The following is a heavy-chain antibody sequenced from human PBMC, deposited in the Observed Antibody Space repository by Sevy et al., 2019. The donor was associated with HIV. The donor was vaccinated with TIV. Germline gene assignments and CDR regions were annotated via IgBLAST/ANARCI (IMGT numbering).Heavy chain of an antibody. Sequence: GGYLRLSCAASGFIFSSYGMHWVRQAPGKGLERVTIISYEGSSKYYADSVKGRFTISRDNSENILYLQMNSLRTDDTAVYYCVKGGVTWELLDYWGQGTRVTVSS. CDR3: VKGGVTWELLDY. V-gene: IGHV3-30*18. CDR2: ISYEGSSK. J-gene: IGHJ4*02. D-gene: IGHD1-26*01. CDR1: GFIFSSYG.